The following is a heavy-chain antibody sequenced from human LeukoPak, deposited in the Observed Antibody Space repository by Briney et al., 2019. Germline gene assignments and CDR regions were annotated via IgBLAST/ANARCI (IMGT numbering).Heavy chain of an antibody. J-gene: IGHJ3*02. CDR3: AREGTESQTVAFDI. CDR1: GGSIRSSSDY. Sequence: SETLSLTCTVSGGSIRSSSDYWGWIRQPPGKGLEWIGDMYYSGSIYYNPSLKSRVTISVDTSKNQFSLNLSSVTAADTAMYYCAREGTESQTVAFDIWGQGTMVTVSS. D-gene: IGHD1-1*01. V-gene: IGHV4-39*07. CDR2: MYYSGSI.